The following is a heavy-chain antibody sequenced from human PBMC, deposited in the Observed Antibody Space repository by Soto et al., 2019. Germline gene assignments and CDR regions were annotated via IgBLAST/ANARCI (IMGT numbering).Heavy chain of an antibody. CDR1: GFTFSSYA. J-gene: IGHJ6*02. CDR3: AKNEYYDILTGYSRAYYYYGMDV. Sequence: GGSLRLSCAASGFTFSSYAMSWVRQAPGKWLEWVSAISGSGGSTYYADSVKGRFTISRDNSKNTLYLQMNSLRAEDTAVYYCAKNEYYDILTGYSRAYYYYGMDVWGQGXTVTVYS. V-gene: IGHV3-23*01. D-gene: IGHD3-9*01. CDR2: ISGSGGST.